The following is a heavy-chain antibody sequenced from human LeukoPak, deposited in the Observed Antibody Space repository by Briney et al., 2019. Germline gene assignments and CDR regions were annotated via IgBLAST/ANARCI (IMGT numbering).Heavy chain of an antibody. V-gene: IGHV4-59*01. CDR2: IYYNGRS. CDR1: GGSISSYY. CDR3: ARGTVYDYVWGSYRRGNYYFDY. J-gene: IGHJ4*02. Sequence: PSETLSLTCTVSGGSISSYYWSWIRQPPGKGLEWIGYIYYNGRSNYNPSLKSRVTISVDTSRNQFSLKLSSVTAADTAVYYCARGTVYDYVWGSYRRGNYYFDYWGQGTLVTVSS. D-gene: IGHD3-16*02.